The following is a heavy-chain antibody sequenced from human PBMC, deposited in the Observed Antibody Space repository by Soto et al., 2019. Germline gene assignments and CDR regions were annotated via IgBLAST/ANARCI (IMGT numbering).Heavy chain of an antibody. Sequence: QVQLQESGPGLVKPSQTLSLTCTVSGGSISSGGYYWSWIRQHPGKGLEWIGYIYYSGSTYYNPSIKRRVTISVDTSKSQFSLKLSSVTAADTAVYYCARDTGDWGLTWGQGTLVTVSS. D-gene: IGHD7-27*01. J-gene: IGHJ4*02. CDR3: ARDTGDWGLT. V-gene: IGHV4-31*03. CDR1: GGSISSGGYY. CDR2: IYYSGST.